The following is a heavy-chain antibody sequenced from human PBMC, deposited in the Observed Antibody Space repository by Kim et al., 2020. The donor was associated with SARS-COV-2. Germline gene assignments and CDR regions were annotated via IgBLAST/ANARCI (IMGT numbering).Heavy chain of an antibody. CDR3: ARGYKATVGF. J-gene: IGHJ4*02. CDR2: GNT. Sequence: GNTKYNPPLKRRVAISVDTSKNQFSLGLTSVTAADTAVYYWARGYKATVGFWGQGTLVTVSS. V-gene: IGHV4-34*01. D-gene: IGHD4-17*01.